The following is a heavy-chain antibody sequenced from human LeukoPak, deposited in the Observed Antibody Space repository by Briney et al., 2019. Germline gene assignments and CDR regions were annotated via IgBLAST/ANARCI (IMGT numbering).Heavy chain of an antibody. V-gene: IGHV3-15*07. J-gene: IGHJ4*02. CDR1: GFTFSNAW. Sequence: GGSLRLSCAASGFTFSNAWMNWVRQAPGKGLEWVGRIKSKTDGGTTDYAAPVKGRITISRDDSKNTLYLQMNSLKTEDTAVYYCTGDPSSGWYVFVYWGQGTLVTVSS. CDR3: TGDPSSGWYVFVY. D-gene: IGHD6-19*01. CDR2: IKSKTDGGTT.